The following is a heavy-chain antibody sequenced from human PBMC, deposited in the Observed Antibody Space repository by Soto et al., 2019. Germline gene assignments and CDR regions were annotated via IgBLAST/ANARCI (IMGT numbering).Heavy chain of an antibody. Sequence: ASVKVSCKASGGTFSSYAISWVRQAPGQGLEWMGGIIPIFGTANYAPKFQGRVTITADESTSTAYMELSSLRSEDTAVYYCARPFLGDIVVAGPLYYYYYGMDVWGQGTTVTVSS. J-gene: IGHJ6*02. D-gene: IGHD2-2*01. CDR2: IIPIFGTA. CDR1: GGTFSSYA. CDR3: ARPFLGDIVVAGPLYYYYYGMDV. V-gene: IGHV1-69*13.